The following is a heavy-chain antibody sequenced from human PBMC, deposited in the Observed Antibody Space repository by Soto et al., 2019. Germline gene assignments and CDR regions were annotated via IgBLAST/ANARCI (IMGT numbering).Heavy chain of an antibody. J-gene: IGHJ4*02. CDR2: INTDGSST. CDR1: GFTFSRFW. CDR3: AKRGVDTFGLSY. Sequence: EVQLVESGGGLVQPGGSLRLSCAVSGFTFSRFWMHWVRQAPGEGLVWVSRINTDGSSTSYADSVKGRFTISRDNAKNTLYLQMNRLRVEDTAMYYCAKRGVDTFGLSYWGQGTLVTDSS. D-gene: IGHD3-10*01. V-gene: IGHV3-74*01.